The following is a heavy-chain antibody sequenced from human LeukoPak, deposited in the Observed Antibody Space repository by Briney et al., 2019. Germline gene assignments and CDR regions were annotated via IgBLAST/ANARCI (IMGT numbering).Heavy chain of an antibody. J-gene: IGHJ3*02. V-gene: IGHV3-23*01. CDR2: ISGSGGST. CDR3: AKDSLLLLGHIVVVSSSFDI. Sequence: GGSLRLSCAASGFTFSTAGISWVRQAPGKGLEWVSAISGSGGSTYYADSVKGRFTISRDNSKNTLYLQMNGLRVEETAVYFCAKDSLLLLGHIVVVSSSFDIWGQGTMVTVSS. D-gene: IGHD2-21*01. CDR1: GFTFSTAG.